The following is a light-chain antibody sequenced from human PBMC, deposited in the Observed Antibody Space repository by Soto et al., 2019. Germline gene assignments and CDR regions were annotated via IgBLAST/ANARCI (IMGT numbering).Light chain of an antibody. CDR2: GVS. J-gene: IGKJ2*01. V-gene: IGKV3-20*01. Sequence: EVVLTQSPGTLTLSPGEGATLSCRASQSVSSSYLAWYQHKPGQAPRLLIYGVSRRATGIPDRFSGSGSGTDFTLTISRLEPEDFALYYCQQYGSSPLYTFGQGTKLEIK. CDR3: QQYGSSPLYT. CDR1: QSVSSSY.